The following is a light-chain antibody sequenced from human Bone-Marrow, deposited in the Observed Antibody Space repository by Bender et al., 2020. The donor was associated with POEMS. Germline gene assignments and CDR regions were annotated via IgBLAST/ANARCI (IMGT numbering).Light chain of an antibody. CDR3: CSYSGSYV. CDR1: SSDVGGYDY. J-gene: IGLJ1*01. CDR2: GVT. V-gene: IGLV2-11*01. Sequence: QSALTQPASVSGSPGQSITLSCTGTSSDVGGYDYVSWYQLHPGKGPKLLIYGVTERPSGVPDRFSGSKSGNSASLTISGLQADDEADYYCCSYSGSYVFGTGTTVTVL.